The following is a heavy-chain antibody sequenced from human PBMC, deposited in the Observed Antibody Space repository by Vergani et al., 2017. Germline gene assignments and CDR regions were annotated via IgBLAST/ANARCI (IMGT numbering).Heavy chain of an antibody. V-gene: IGHV3-23*01. J-gene: IGHJ4*02. Sequence: EVQLLQSEGAVVQPGGSLRLSCVASGFTFSSHAMSWVRQGHGQGLEWVSSIKNTGDSTYYADSVKGRFTISRDNSKNTLYLQMNSLRVEDTAVYYCGRGSDNYKWGQGTLVTVSS. D-gene: IGHD1-1*01. CDR3: GRGSDNYK. CDR1: GFTFSSHA. CDR2: IKNTGDST.